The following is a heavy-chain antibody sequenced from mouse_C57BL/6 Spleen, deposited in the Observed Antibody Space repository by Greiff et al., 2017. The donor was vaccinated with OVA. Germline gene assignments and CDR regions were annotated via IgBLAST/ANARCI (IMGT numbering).Heavy chain of an antibody. Sequence: VQLKQSGPELVKPGASVKISCKASGYTFTDYYMNWVKQSHGKSLEWIGDINPNNGGTSYNQKFKGKATLTVDKSSSTAYMELRSLTSEDSAVYYCARGGLLPFAYWGQGTLVTVSA. CDR3: ARGGLLPFAY. D-gene: IGHD2-3*01. CDR1: GYTFTDYY. CDR2: INPNNGGT. J-gene: IGHJ3*01. V-gene: IGHV1-26*01.